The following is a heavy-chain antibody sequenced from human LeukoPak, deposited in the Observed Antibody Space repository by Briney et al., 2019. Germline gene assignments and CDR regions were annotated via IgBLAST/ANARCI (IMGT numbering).Heavy chain of an antibody. CDR3: AKDLVRGVSQYYFDY. CDR1: GFTFSSYW. D-gene: IGHD3-10*01. Sequence: PGGSLRLSCAASGFTFSSYWMSWVRQAPGKGLEWVAFLRYDGDNKYYADSVRGRFTISRDNSKNTLYLQMNSLRAEDTAVYYCAKDLVRGVSQYYFDYWGQGALVSVSS. J-gene: IGHJ4*02. CDR2: LRYDGDNK. V-gene: IGHV3-30*02.